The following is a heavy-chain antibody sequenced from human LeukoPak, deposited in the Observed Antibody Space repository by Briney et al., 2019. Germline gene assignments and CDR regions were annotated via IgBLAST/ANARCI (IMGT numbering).Heavy chain of an antibody. Sequence: SETLSLTCTVSGGSISYYYWNWIRQPAGKGLKWIGRIYTGGRTYYNPSLKSRVSMSVDTSKNQFSLKLSSVTAADTAVYYCARLSTVTTSFDYWGQGTLVTVSS. D-gene: IGHD4-11*01. CDR3: ARLSTVTTSFDY. CDR2: IYTGGRT. J-gene: IGHJ4*02. V-gene: IGHV4-4*07. CDR1: GGSISYYY.